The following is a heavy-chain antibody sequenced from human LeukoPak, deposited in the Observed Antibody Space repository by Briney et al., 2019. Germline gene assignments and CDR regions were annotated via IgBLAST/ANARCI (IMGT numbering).Heavy chain of an antibody. D-gene: IGHD3-10*01. CDR2: ISSSSDTI. Sequence: GGSLRLSCAASGFTFTNYDMNWVRQAPGKGLEWVSYISSSSDTILYADSVKGRFTISRDNAKNSLHLQMNSLRVEDTAIYYCVKVAKYYYGSETYYFFEQWGQGTPVTASS. V-gene: IGHV3-48*04. J-gene: IGHJ4*02. CDR3: VKVAKYYYGSETYYFFEQ. CDR1: GFTFTNYD.